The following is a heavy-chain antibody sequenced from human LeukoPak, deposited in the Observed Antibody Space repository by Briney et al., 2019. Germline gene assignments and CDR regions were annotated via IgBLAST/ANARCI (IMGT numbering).Heavy chain of an antibody. D-gene: IGHD2-15*01. CDR2: IIPIFGTA. CDR3: ATGCSGGSCASGTPYYYYMDV. Sequence: SVKVSCKVSGYTLTELSMHWVRQAPGKGLEWMGGIIPIFGTANYAQKFQGRVTITTDESTSTAYMELSSLRSEDTAVYYCATGCSGGSCASGTPYYYYMDVWGKGTTVTVSS. J-gene: IGHJ6*03. V-gene: IGHV1-69*05. CDR1: GYTLTELS.